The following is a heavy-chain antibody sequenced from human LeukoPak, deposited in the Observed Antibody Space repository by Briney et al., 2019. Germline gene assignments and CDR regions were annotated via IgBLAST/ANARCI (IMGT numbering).Heavy chain of an antibody. V-gene: IGHV3-30*18. CDR1: GFTFSSYA. CDR3: AKDPGTPGYYYGMDV. CDR2: ISYDGSNK. J-gene: IGHJ6*02. Sequence: GGSLRLSCAASGFTFSSYAMSWVRQAPGKGLEWVAVISYDGSNKYYADSVKGRFTISRDNSKNTLYLQMNSLRAEDTAVYYCAKDPGTPGYYYGMDVWGQGTTVTVSS. D-gene: IGHD3-10*01.